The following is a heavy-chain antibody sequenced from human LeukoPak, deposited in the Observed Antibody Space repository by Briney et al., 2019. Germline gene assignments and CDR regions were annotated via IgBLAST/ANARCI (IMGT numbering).Heavy chain of an antibody. V-gene: IGHV4-39*01. CDR2: IYYSGST. J-gene: IGHJ4*02. Sequence: PSETLSLTCTVSGGSISSSIYHWGWIRQTPGKGLEWIGCIYYSGSTYYNPPLKSRVTMSLDTSKNQFSLKLTSVTAADTAVYYCARQLGVKDSSLVNFWGQGTLVTVSS. CDR3: ARQLGVKDSSLVNF. CDR1: GGSISSSIYH. D-gene: IGHD6-13*01.